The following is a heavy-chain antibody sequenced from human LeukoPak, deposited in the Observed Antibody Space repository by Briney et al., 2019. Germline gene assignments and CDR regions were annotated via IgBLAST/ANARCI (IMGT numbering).Heavy chain of an antibody. CDR3: ARNVVVGDTDYFDY. Sequence: GGSLRLSCAASGLTVSSNYMSWVRQALGKGLEWVSVIYSGGSTYYADSVKGRFTMSRDNSKNTLSLQMNSLRGEDTAVYYCARNVVVGDTDYFDYWGQGTLVTVSS. CDR2: IYSGGST. CDR1: GLTVSSNY. D-gene: IGHD2-2*01. V-gene: IGHV3-66*01. J-gene: IGHJ4*02.